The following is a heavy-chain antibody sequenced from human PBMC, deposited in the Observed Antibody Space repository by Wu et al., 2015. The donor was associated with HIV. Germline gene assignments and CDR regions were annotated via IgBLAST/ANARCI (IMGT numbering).Heavy chain of an antibody. D-gene: IGHD3-10*01. CDR1: GYTFTGNY. Sequence: QVQLVQSGADVKKPGASVKVSCKASGYTFTGNYIHWVRQAPGQGLEWMGWINSKSGDTNYAQKFQGRVTMTRDTSITTAYMELSRLRSDDTAVYFCARDFSGYYYYMDVWGQKGTNGSPSP. V-gene: IGHV1-2*02. J-gene: IGHJ6*03. CDR3: ARDFSGYYYYMDV. CDR2: INSKSGDT.